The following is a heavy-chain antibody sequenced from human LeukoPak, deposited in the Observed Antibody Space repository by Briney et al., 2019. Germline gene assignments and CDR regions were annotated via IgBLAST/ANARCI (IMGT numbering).Heavy chain of an antibody. D-gene: IGHD3-10*01. CDR1: GGSFSGYY. J-gene: IGHJ4*02. CDR2: INHSGST. Sequence: SETLSLTCAVSGGSFSGYYWSWIRQPPGKGLERIWEINHSGSTNYNPSLTSRVTISVDTSKNQFSLKLSSVTAADTAVYYCARADYELLWFGELLFVLDYWGQGTLVTVSS. CDR3: ARADYELLWFGELLFVLDY. V-gene: IGHV4-34*01.